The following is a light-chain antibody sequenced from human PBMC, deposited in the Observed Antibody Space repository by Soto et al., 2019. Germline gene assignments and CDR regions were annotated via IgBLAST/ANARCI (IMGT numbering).Light chain of an antibody. CDR1: QSVSNNY. CDR2: GAS. V-gene: IGKV3-20*01. CDR3: QQYGSSSWT. Sequence: EIVLPQSQGTLSLSPGERATLSCRASQSVSNNYLAWYQQKPGQAPRLLIYGASNRATGIPDRFSGSGSGTDFTLTISRLEPEDFAVYYCQQYGSSSWTFGQGTKVDIK. J-gene: IGKJ1*01.